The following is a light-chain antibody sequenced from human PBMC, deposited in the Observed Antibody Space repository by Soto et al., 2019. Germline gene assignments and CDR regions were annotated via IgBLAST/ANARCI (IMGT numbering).Light chain of an antibody. V-gene: IGLV2-23*01. Sequence: QSALTQPASVSGSPGQSITVSCTGTKNNLGCYDLVSWYQKYPDKAPTLLIYEATKRPSGISDRFSGSKSGFTASLTISGLRAEDEADYYCCSLEGSNALVVFGGGTKLTVL. CDR2: EAT. CDR1: KNNLGCYDL. J-gene: IGLJ2*01. CDR3: CSLEGSNALVV.